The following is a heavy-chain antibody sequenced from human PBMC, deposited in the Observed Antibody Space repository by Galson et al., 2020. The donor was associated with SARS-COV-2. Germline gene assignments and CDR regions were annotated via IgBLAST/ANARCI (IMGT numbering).Heavy chain of an antibody. D-gene: IGHD2-21*02. J-gene: IGHJ4*02. CDR3: ARDGGGDYDPPYVDY. CDR1: GYSFTSYW. V-gene: IGHV5-51*01. Sequence: GESLKTSCKGSGYSFTSYWIGWVRQMPGKGLEWMGIIYPGDSDTRYSPSFQGQVTISSVKSISTAYLQWSSLKASDTAMYYCARDGGGDYDPPYVDYWGQGTLVTVSS. CDR2: IYPGDSDT.